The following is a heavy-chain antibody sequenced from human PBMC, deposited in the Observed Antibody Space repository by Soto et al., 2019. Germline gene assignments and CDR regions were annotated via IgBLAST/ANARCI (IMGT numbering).Heavy chain of an antibody. D-gene: IGHD2-2*01. CDR1: GFTFSTYT. Sequence: EVQLLESGGGLVQPGGSLRLSCAASGFTFSTYTMSWVRRAPGKGLEWVSAISGSGGSPSYADSVQGRFTISLDNPKKTLYMQMNILRTEDTAVYYCAKARCSTSNCYVPDYWGQGTIVTVSS. J-gene: IGHJ4*02. CDR3: AKARCSTSNCYVPDY. V-gene: IGHV3-23*01. CDR2: ISGSGGSP.